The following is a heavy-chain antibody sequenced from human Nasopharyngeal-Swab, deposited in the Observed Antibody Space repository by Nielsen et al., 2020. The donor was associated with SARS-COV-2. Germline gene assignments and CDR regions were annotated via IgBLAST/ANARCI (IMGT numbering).Heavy chain of an antibody. Sequence: SETLSLTCTVSGGSISSYYWSWIRQPPGKGLEWIGYIYYSGSTNYNPSLKSRVTISVDTSKNQFSLKLSSVTAADTAVYYFSSAVFLPFCSVLSFDLWGRGTLVAVSS. CDR1: GGSISSYY. D-gene: IGHD2/OR15-2a*01. V-gene: IGHV4-59*01. J-gene: IGHJ2*01. CDR2: IYYSGST. CDR3: SSAVFLPFCSVLSFDL.